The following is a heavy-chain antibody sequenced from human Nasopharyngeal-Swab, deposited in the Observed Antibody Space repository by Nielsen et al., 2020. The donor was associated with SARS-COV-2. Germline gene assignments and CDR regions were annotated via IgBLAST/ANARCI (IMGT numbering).Heavy chain of an antibody. J-gene: IGHJ4*02. CDR2: IYPGDSDT. V-gene: IGHV5-51*01. CDR3: ARGIDFDY. Sequence: GESLTISCTGSGYIFPDYWIAWVRQLPGKGLEWLGIIYPGDSDTTYSPSFQGRVTLSANKSINTAYLQWSSLQASDTGIYYCARGIDFDYWGQGTLVTVSS. CDR1: GYIFPDYW.